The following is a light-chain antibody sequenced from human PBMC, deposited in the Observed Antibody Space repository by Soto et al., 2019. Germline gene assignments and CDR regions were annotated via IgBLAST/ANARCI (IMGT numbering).Light chain of an antibody. Sequence: QSALTQPASVSGSPGQSITISCTGTSSDVGASNYVSWYQHHPGKAPKLILYDVTNRPSGVSNRFSGSKSGNTASLTISGLQAEDEADYYCSSYRRSTHLRYVFGAGTKLTVL. J-gene: IGLJ1*01. CDR2: DVT. V-gene: IGLV2-14*03. CDR3: SSYRRSTHLRYV. CDR1: SSDVGASNY.